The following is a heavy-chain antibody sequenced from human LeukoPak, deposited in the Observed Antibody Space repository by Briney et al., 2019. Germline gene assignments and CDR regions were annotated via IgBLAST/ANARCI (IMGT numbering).Heavy chain of an antibody. Sequence: AGGSLRLSCAASGFTFSSYAMHWVRQAPGKGLEWVAVISYDGSNKYYADSVKGRFTISRDNSKNTLYLQMNSLRAEDTAVYYCARARYYDSSGYFDAFDIWGQGTVVTVSS. D-gene: IGHD3-22*01. CDR1: GFTFSSYA. V-gene: IGHV3-30-3*01. CDR2: ISYDGSNK. J-gene: IGHJ3*02. CDR3: ARARYYDSSGYFDAFDI.